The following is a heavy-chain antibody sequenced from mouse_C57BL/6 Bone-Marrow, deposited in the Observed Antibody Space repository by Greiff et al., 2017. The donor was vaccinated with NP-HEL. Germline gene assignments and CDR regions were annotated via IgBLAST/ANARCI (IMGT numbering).Heavy chain of an antibody. J-gene: IGHJ1*03. CDR1: GYSITSGYY. CDR3: AREGPRYFDV. V-gene: IGHV3-6*01. D-gene: IGHD3-3*01. Sequence: EVQLQQSGPGLVKPSQSLSLTCSVTGYSITSGYYWNWIRQFPGNKLEWMGYISYDGSNNYNPSLKNRISITRDTSKNQFFLKLNSVTTEDTATYYCAREGPRYFDVWGTGTTVTVSS. CDR2: ISYDGSN.